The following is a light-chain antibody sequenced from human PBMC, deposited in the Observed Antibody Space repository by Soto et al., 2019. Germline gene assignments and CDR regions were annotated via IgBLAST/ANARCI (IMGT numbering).Light chain of an antibody. CDR3: QQYDFSPPT. CDR1: QSVSSD. J-gene: IGKJ4*01. Sequence: EIVMAQSSATLSLSPGERATLSCRASQSVSSDLAWYQQKPGQAPRLLIYGASSRATGITDRISGSGSGTDFTLTISRLEPEDFAVYYCQQYDFSPPTFGGGTKVDIK. V-gene: IGKV3-20*01. CDR2: GAS.